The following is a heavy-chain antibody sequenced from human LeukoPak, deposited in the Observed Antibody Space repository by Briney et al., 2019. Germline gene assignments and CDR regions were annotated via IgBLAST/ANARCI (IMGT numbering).Heavy chain of an antibody. J-gene: IGHJ4*02. V-gene: IGHV4-39*01. CDR3: ARDIIAAAGRVDY. D-gene: IGHD6-13*01. Sequence: SETLSLICTVSGGSISSSSYYWGWIRQPPGKGLEWIGSIYYSGSTYYNPSLKSRVTISVDTSKNQFSLKLSSVTAADTAVYYCARDIIAAAGRVDYWGQGTLVTVSS. CDR2: IYYSGST. CDR1: GGSISSSSYY.